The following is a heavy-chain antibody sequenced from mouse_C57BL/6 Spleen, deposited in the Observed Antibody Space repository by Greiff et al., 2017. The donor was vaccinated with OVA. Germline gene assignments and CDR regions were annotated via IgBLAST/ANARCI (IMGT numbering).Heavy chain of an antibody. V-gene: IGHV7-3*01. CDR3: ARYGGALDY. CDR2: IRNKANGYTT. Sequence: EVKVVESGGGLVQPGGSLSLSCAASGFTFTDYYMSWVRQPPGKALEWLGFIRNKANGYTTEYSASVKGRFTISRDNSQSILYLQMNALRAEDSATYYCARYGGALDYWGQGTTLTVSS. J-gene: IGHJ2*01. CDR1: GFTFTDYY.